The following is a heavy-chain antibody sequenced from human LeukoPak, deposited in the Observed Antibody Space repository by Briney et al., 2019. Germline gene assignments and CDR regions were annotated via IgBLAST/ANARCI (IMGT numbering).Heavy chain of an antibody. V-gene: IGHV3-30*18. Sequence: GGSLRLSCAASGFTFSSYGMHWVRQAPGKGLEWLAAISYDGSDKYYADSVKGRFTISRDNSKNTLYLQMNSLRAEDTAVYYCAKGPDSSGYYYYVDYWGRGTLVTVSS. J-gene: IGHJ4*02. CDR1: GFTFSSYG. CDR2: ISYDGSDK. D-gene: IGHD3-22*01. CDR3: AKGPDSSGYYYYVDY.